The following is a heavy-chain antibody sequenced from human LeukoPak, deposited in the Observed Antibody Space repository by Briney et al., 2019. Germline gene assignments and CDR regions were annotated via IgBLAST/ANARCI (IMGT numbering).Heavy chain of an antibody. CDR1: GFTFSSYA. Sequence: GGSLRLSCAASGFTFSSYAMSWVRQAPGKGLEWVSAISGSGGSTYYADSVKGRFTISRDDSKNTLYLQMNSLRAEDTAVYYCARFGSSFSYYYMDVWGKGTTVTVSS. J-gene: IGHJ6*03. CDR3: ARFGSSFSYYYMDV. V-gene: IGHV3-23*01. D-gene: IGHD6-13*01. CDR2: ISGSGGST.